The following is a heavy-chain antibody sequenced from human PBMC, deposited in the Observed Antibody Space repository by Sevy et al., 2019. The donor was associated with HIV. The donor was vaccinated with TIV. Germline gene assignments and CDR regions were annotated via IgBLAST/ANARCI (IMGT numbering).Heavy chain of an antibody. D-gene: IGHD4-17*01. CDR2: ISGSGGST. Sequence: GGSLRLSCAASGFTFSSYAMSWVRQAPGKGLEWVSAISGSGGSTYYADSVKGRFTISRDNSKNTLYLQMNSLRAEDTAVYYYGKDAFYGDYRSRYYYYMDVWGKGTTVTVSS. V-gene: IGHV3-23*01. CDR3: GKDAFYGDYRSRYYYYMDV. CDR1: GFTFSSYA. J-gene: IGHJ6*03.